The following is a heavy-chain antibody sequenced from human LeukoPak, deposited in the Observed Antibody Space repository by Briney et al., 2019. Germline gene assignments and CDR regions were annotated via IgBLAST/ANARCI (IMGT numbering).Heavy chain of an antibody. CDR2: ITSKANNYVT. J-gene: IGHJ5*01. D-gene: IGHD3-16*01. V-gene: IGHV3-73*01. CDR3: IKGGDGASWFDS. Sequence: PGGSLRLSCAASGFIFSGSAMHWVRQASGKGLEWVGRITSKANNYVTEYPASVKARFTVSRDDSKNTAWLQMNSLKSEDTAVYYCIKGGDGASWFDSWGQGTLVTVSS. CDR1: GFIFSGSA.